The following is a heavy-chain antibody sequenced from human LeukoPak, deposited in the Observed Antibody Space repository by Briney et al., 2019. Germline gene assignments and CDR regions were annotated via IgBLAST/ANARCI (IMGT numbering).Heavy chain of an antibody. V-gene: IGHV4-34*01. Sequence: SETLSLTCAVYGGSFSGYYWSWIRQPPGKGLEWIGEINHSGSTNYNPSLKSRVTISVDTSKNQFSLKLSSVTAADTAVYYCARGKNGNSGWYFGRYFDYWGQGTLVTVSS. J-gene: IGHJ4*02. D-gene: IGHD6-19*01. CDR3: ARGKNGNSGWYFGRYFDY. CDR1: GGSFSGYY. CDR2: INHSGST.